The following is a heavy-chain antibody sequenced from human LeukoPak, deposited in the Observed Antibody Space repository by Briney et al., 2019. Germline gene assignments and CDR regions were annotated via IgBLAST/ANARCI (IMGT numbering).Heavy chain of an antibody. Sequence: GSLRLSCAASGFTFSNYGMSWVRQAPGKGLEWIGSIYYSGSTYYNPSLKSRVTISVDTSKNQFSLKLSSVTAADTAVYYCARRVWDTGLDYWGQGTLVTVSS. J-gene: IGHJ4*02. CDR1: GFTFSNYG. V-gene: IGHV4-39*01. CDR2: IYYSGST. CDR3: ARRVWDTGLDY. D-gene: IGHD3-16*01.